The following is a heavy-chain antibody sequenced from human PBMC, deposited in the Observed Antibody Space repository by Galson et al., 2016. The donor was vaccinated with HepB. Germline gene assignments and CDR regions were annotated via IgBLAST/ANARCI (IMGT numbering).Heavy chain of an antibody. Sequence: SETLSLTCTVFGGSFSGSYWSWIRQPPGKGLEWIGVINPSGSTNYNPSLKSRVTISVDTSKLQFSLKLSSVTAADTAVYYCSLADYDDSSGNPYYYYLDVWGKGTTVTVSS. V-gene: IGHV4-34*01. CDR1: GGSFSGSY. CDR2: INPSGST. CDR3: SLADYDDSSGNPYYYYLDV. J-gene: IGHJ6*03. D-gene: IGHD3-22*01.